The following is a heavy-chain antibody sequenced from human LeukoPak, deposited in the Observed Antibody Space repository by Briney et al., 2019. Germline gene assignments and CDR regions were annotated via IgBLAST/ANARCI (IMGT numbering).Heavy chain of an antibody. Sequence: GGSLRLSCAASGFTFSSYWMSWVRQAPGKGLGWVANIKQDGSEKYYVDSVKGRFTISRDNAKNSLYLQMNSLRAEDTAVYYCARGQIVGATPSWFDPWGQGTLVTVSS. CDR2: IKQDGSEK. J-gene: IGHJ5*02. CDR1: GFTFSSYW. V-gene: IGHV3-7*01. D-gene: IGHD1-26*01. CDR3: ARGQIVGATPSWFDP.